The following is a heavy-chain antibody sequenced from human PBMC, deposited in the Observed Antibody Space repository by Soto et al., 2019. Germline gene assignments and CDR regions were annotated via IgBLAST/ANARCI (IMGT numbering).Heavy chain of an antibody. D-gene: IGHD2-21*01. CDR2: IYYSGST. CDR1: GGSISSYY. Sequence: PSETLSLTCTVSGGSISSYYWSWIRQPPGKGLEWIGYIYYSGSTNYNPSLKSRVTISVGTSKNQFSLKLSSVTAADTAVYYCAINVVVVASYAFDIWGQVTMVTVSS. CDR3: AINVVVVASYAFDI. V-gene: IGHV4-59*08. J-gene: IGHJ3*02.